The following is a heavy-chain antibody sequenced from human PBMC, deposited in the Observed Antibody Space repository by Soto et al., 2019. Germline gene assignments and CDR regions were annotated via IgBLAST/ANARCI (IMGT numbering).Heavy chain of an antibody. CDR2: IKQDGSEK. Sequence: GSLRLSCAASGFTFSSYWMSWVRQAPGKGLEWVANIKQDGSEKYYVDSVKGRFTISRDNSKNSLYLQMNSLRAEDTAVEYCARSSEGVARIVGAVVDYWVHGALVTVSS. D-gene: IGHD1-26*01. CDR3: ARSSEGVARIVGAVVDY. CDR1: GFTFSSYW. J-gene: IGHJ4*01. V-gene: IGHV3-7*01.